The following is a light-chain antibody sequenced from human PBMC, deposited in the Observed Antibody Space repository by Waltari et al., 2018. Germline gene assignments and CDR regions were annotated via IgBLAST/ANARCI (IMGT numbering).Light chain of an antibody. CDR2: YAS. CDR1: QGNNYY. V-gene: IGKV1-33*01. J-gene: IGKJ4*01. CDR3: QQYDNFPLT. Sequence: DIQMTQSPSSLSASVGDRVTITCRASQGNNYYLTWYQQKPGQAPKRLIYYASSLESGVPSRFSGSGSGADYILTISSLQPEDIATYYCQQYDNFPLTFGGGTKVEI.